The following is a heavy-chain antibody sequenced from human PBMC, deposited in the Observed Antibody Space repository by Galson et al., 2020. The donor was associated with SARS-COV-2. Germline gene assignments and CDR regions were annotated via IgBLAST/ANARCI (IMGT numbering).Heavy chain of an antibody. CDR1: GDSVSSAGYY. D-gene: IGHD1-26*01. J-gene: IGHJ4*02. Sequence: SETLSLTCTVSGDSVSSAGYYLSWLRQHPGKGPEWIGYIQSSGSTYYNPSLKSRVTISADPSKTHFSLALGSVTAADTADYYCARVSGAYDTEYWGQGILVIVSS. CDR2: IQSSGST. CDR3: ARVSGAYDTEY. V-gene: IGHV4-31*03.